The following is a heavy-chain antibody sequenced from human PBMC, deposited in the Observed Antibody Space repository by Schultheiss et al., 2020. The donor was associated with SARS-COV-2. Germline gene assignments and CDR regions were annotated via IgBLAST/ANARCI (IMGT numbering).Heavy chain of an antibody. CDR3: ARDPRFLTSTGAFDI. V-gene: IGHV1-69*06. CDR2: IIPIFGTA. CDR1: GYTVTALS. Sequence: SVKVSCKVSGYTVTALSMHWVRQAPGKGLEWMGRIIPIFGTANYAQKFQGRVTITADKSTSTAYMELSSLRSEDTAVYYCARDPRFLTSTGAFDIWGQGTMVTVSS. J-gene: IGHJ3*02. D-gene: IGHD3-9*01.